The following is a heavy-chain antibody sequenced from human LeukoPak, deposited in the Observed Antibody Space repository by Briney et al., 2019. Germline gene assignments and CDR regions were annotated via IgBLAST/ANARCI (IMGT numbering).Heavy chain of an antibody. V-gene: IGHV1-18*01. Sequence: ASVKVSCKASGYTFTSYGISWVRQAPGQGLEWMGWISAYNGNTNYAQKLQGRVTMTTDTSTSTAYMELRSPRSDDTAVYYCARGSEGYYDSSGYPTWGQGTLVTVSS. CDR1: GYTFTSYG. D-gene: IGHD3-22*01. J-gene: IGHJ4*02. CDR2: ISAYNGNT. CDR3: ARGSEGYYDSSGYPT.